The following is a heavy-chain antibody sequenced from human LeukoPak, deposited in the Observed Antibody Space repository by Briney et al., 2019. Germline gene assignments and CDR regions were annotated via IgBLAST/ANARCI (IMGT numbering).Heavy chain of an antibody. V-gene: IGHV4-31*03. CDR1: GVSISSGGYY. CDR3: ARNRITMVRGVTYFDY. D-gene: IGHD3-10*01. J-gene: IGHJ4*02. CDR2: IYYSGST. Sequence: SETLSLTCTVSGVSISSGGYYWSWIRQHPGKGLEWIGYIYYSGSTYYNPSLKSRVTISVDTSKNQFSLKLSSVTAADTAVYYCARNRITMVRGVTYFDYWGQGTLVTVSS.